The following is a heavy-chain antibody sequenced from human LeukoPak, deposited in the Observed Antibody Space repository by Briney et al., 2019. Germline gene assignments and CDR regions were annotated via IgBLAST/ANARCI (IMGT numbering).Heavy chain of an antibody. Sequence: GGSLRLSCVASGFTFSSYTMNWVRQAPGKGLEWVSSISSSSSYIFYTDSVKGRFTISRDNAENSVSLQMNSLTAEDTAVYYCTRRYCTATNCYSFDYWGQGTLVTVS. J-gene: IGHJ4*02. CDR2: ISSSSSYI. V-gene: IGHV3-21*01. D-gene: IGHD2-15*01. CDR1: GFTFSSYT. CDR3: TRRYCTATNCYSFDY.